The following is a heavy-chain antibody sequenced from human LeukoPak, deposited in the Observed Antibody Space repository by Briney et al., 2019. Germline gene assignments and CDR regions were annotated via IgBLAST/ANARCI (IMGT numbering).Heavy chain of an antibody. J-gene: IGHJ4*02. D-gene: IGHD6-13*01. Sequence: GGSLRLSCAASGFTFSSYSMNWVRQAPGKGLEWVSSISSSSSYIYYADSVKGRFTISRDNAKNSLYLQMNSLRAEDTAVYYCARDHDSSSCPYFDYWGQGTLVTVSS. CDR2: ISSSSSYI. CDR3: ARDHDSSSCPYFDY. V-gene: IGHV3-21*01. CDR1: GFTFSSYS.